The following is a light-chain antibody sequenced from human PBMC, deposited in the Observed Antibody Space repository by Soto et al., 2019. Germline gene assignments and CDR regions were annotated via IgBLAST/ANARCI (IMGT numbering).Light chain of an antibody. CDR1: SSNIGAGFD. V-gene: IGLV1-40*01. CDR2: GNS. J-gene: IGLJ2*01. CDR3: QSYDSSLSGVI. Sequence: QSVLTQPPSVSGAPGQRVTISCTGSSSNIGAGFDVHWYHQIAGTAPKLLIYGNSNRPSGVPDRFSGSKSGTSASLAITGLQTEDEADYYCQSYDSSLSGVIFGGGTQLTVL.